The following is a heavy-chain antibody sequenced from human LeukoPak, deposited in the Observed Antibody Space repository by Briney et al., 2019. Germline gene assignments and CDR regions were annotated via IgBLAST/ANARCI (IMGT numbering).Heavy chain of an antibody. D-gene: IGHD2-2*02. CDR1: GGSISSGDYY. CDR2: IYYSGST. Sequence: PSETLSLICTVSGGSISSGDYYWSWLRQPPGSGLERVGYIYYSGSTYYNPSLQSRVTISADKSKNHFSLQQTSVTAADTALYSCARYTVGYFDYWGEGTLVTVSS. J-gene: IGHJ4*02. CDR3: ARYTVGYFDY. V-gene: IGHV4-30-4*08.